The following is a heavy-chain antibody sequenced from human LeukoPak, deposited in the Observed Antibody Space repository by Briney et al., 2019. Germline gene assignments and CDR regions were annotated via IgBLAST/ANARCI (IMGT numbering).Heavy chain of an antibody. CDR3: ATDRRSSGWRPFDY. V-gene: IGHV1-24*01. J-gene: IGHJ4*02. CDR2: FDPEDSET. Sequence: ASVKVSCKVSGYTLTELSMHWVRQAPGKGLEWMGGFDPEDSETIYAQKFQGRVTMTEDTSTDTAYMELSSLRSEDTAVYYCATDRRSSGWRPFDYWGQGTLVTVSS. CDR1: GYTLTELS. D-gene: IGHD6-19*01.